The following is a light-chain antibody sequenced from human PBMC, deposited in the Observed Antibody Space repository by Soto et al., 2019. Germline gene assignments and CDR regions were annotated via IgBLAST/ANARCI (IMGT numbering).Light chain of an antibody. CDR3: QQYNNWPFT. J-gene: IGKJ3*01. CDR1: QSVSSN. Sequence: DIVMTQSPDNLSVSPGERATLSCRASQSVSSNLAWYQQKPGQAPRLLISAASTRPTGIPARFSGSGSGTEFTLTFSSLQSEDFALYYCQQYNNWPFTFGPGTKGAI. CDR2: AAS. V-gene: IGKV3-15*01.